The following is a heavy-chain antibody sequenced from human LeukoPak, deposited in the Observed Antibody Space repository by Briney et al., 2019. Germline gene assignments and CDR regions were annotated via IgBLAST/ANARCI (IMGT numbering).Heavy chain of an antibody. Sequence: GGSLRLSCAASGFTFSSYAMSWVRQAPGKGLEWVSAISGSGGSTYYADSVKGRFTISRDNSKNTLYLQMNSLRAEDTAVYYCARDGCTSCYYYYYYMDVWGKGTTVTVSS. V-gene: IGHV3-23*01. J-gene: IGHJ6*03. D-gene: IGHD2-2*01. CDR1: GFTFSSYA. CDR2: ISGSGGST. CDR3: ARDGCTSCYYYYYYMDV.